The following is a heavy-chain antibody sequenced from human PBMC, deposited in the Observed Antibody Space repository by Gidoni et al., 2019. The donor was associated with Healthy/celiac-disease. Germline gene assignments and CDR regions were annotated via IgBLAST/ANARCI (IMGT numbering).Heavy chain of an antibody. Sequence: EVHLLASGVGLVPPGGSLRLSCAASGFTFSSYAMSWVRQAPGKGLEWVSAISGSGGSTYYADSVKGRFTISRDNSKNTLYLQMNSLRAEDTAVYYCAKDSVLRFLEWLGYFDYWGQGTLVTVSS. D-gene: IGHD3-3*01. CDR3: AKDSVLRFLEWLGYFDY. CDR1: GFTFSSYA. CDR2: ISGSGGST. J-gene: IGHJ4*02. V-gene: IGHV3-23*01.